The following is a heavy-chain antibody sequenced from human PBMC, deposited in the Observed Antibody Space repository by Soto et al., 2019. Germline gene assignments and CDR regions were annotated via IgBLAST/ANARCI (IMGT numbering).Heavy chain of an antibody. J-gene: IGHJ4*02. D-gene: IGHD1-26*01. CDR2: ISGSGGST. Sequence: PGGSLRLSCAASGFTFSSYAMSWVRQAPGKGLEWVSAISGSGGSTYYADSVKGRFTISRDNSKDTVNLLMNSLRDDDSAMYYCARSRNSAVADSFDFWGQGTLVTVSS. CDR1: GFTFSSYA. V-gene: IGHV3-23*01. CDR3: ARSRNSAVADSFDF.